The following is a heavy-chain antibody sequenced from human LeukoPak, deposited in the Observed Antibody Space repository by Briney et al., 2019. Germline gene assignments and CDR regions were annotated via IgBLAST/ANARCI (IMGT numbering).Heavy chain of an antibody. CDR3: ARDPPGIAASVSGG. CDR2: IYSGGTT. V-gene: IGHV3-53*01. CDR1: GFTVSNNY. Sequence: TGGSLRLSCTASGFTVSNNYMNWVRQAPGKGLEWVALIYSGGTTNYADSVKGRFTISRDNSKNTLYLQVTNVRVEDTAVYYCARDPPGIAASVSGGWGQGTLVTVSS. D-gene: IGHD6-13*01. J-gene: IGHJ4*02.